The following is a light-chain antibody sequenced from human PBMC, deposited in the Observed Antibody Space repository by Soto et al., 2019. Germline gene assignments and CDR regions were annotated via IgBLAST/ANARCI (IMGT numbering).Light chain of an antibody. CDR2: ASS. Sequence: DIQMTQSPSSLSASVGDRVTITCRASQSIGNDLGWYQQRPGKAPKLLIYASSILESGVPSRFSGSGCVTEFTLTITSLQTEDFATYYCLQHNIYPFTFGPGTKVDIK. V-gene: IGKV1-17*01. CDR3: LQHNIYPFT. J-gene: IGKJ3*01. CDR1: QSIGND.